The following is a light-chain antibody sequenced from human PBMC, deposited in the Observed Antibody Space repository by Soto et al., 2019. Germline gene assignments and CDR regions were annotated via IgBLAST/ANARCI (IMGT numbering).Light chain of an antibody. CDR2: GAS. CDR1: QSVSSSY. Sequence: EIVLTQSPGTLYLSPRERATLSCTASQSVSSSYLAWSQQKPGQAPRLLIYGASSRATGIPDRFSGSGSGTAFILTISRLVPEDLVVLNCNQSGSAPLFTFG. V-gene: IGKV3-20*01. J-gene: IGKJ3*01. CDR3: NQSGSAPLFT.